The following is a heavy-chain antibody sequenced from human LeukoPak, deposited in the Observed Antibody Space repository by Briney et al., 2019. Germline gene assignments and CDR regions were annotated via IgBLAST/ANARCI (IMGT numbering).Heavy chain of an antibody. CDR3: AKDLAVVVPAAMGIDY. J-gene: IGHJ4*02. V-gene: IGHV3-48*01. CDR1: GFTFSTYN. D-gene: IGHD2-2*01. CDR2: ISSSGSTS. Sequence: GGSLRLSCAASGFTFSTYNMNWVRQAPGKGLEWISYISSSGSTSIYADSVKGRFTISRDNSKNTLYLQMNSLRAEDTAVYYCAKDLAVVVPAAMGIDYWGQGTLVTVSS.